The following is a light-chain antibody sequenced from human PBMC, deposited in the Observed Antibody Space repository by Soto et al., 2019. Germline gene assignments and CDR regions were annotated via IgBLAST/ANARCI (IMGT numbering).Light chain of an antibody. CDR2: GAS. J-gene: IGKJ2*01. CDR1: QSVSSSY. Sequence: EIVLTQSTGTLSLSPGERATLSCRASQSVSSSYLDWYQQKPGQAPRLLIFGASSSATGIPDRFSGSGAGTDFTLTISRLEPEDFAVYYCQQYGSSPYTFGQGNKLEIK. CDR3: QQYGSSPYT. V-gene: IGKV3-20*01.